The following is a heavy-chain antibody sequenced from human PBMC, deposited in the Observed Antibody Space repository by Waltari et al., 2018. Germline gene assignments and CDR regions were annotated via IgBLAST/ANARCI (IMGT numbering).Heavy chain of an antibody. CDR2: ISSAGRT. D-gene: IGHD6-19*01. Sequence: EVQGWESGGDFFQRGGSRRLSWGASGFAVRNYGVNGVRPVPGKGLEWVSVISSAGRTNHADSVKGRFTISRDDSEKTVFLEMNSLRPEDTAVYYCAKLGGLYGSGWPDSTNYMDVWGKGTTVTVSS. CDR1: GFAVRNYG. V-gene: IGHV3-23*03. J-gene: IGHJ6*03. CDR3: AKLGGLYGSGWPDSTNYMDV.